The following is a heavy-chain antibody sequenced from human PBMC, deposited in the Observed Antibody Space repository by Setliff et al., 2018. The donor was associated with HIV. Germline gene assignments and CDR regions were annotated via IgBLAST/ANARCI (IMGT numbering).Heavy chain of an antibody. D-gene: IGHD4-17*01. J-gene: IGHJ4*02. CDR2: ISYTGTT. CDR3: ARDPPGYGDSKDY. CDR1: GGSISNYY. Sequence: SETLSLTCTVSGGSISNYYWSWIRQPPGKGLEWIGYISYTGTTKYNPSLKSRVTMSVDTSKNQFSLKVTSVTAADTAVFYCARDPPGYGDSKDYWGQGKLVTVSS. V-gene: IGHV4-59*12.